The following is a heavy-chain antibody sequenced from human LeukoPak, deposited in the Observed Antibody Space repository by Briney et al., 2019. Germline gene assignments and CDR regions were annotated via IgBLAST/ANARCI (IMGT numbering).Heavy chain of an antibody. J-gene: IGHJ4*02. CDR1: GFTFSDHA. CDR3: TRLVGAND. CDR2: IRNKANSYTT. Sequence: PGGSLRPSCAASGFTFSDHAMDWVRQAPGKGLEWVGRIRNKANSYTTEYAASVQGRFTVSRDDSKNSLYLQMNSMKTEDTAVYYCTRLVGANDWGQGTLVTVSS. V-gene: IGHV3-72*01. D-gene: IGHD1-26*01.